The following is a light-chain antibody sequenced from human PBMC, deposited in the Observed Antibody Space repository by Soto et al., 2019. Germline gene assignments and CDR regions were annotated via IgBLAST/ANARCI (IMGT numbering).Light chain of an antibody. CDR2: EVS. CDR3: TSFTSSSTWV. J-gene: IGLJ3*02. V-gene: IGLV2-14*03. Sequence: QSALTQPASVSGSPGQSITISCTGTSSDVGGYNYVSWFQQHPGKAPKLKIYEVSNRPPGVSNRFSGSKSGYTASLTISELQAEDEADYYCTSFTSSSTWVFGGGTKLTVL. CDR1: SSDVGGYNY.